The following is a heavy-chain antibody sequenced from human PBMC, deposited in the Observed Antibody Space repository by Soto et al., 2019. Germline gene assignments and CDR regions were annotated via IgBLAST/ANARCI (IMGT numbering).Heavy chain of an antibody. CDR2: IYATGTT. J-gene: IGHJ5*02. Sequence: SETLSLTCTVSGASISGFYCSWIRKSAGKGLEWIGRIYATGTTDYNPSLKSRVMMSVDTSKKQFSLKLSSVTAADTAVYYCVRDGTKTLRDCFDPGGQGISVTGCS. CDR3: VRDGTKTLRDCFDP. CDR1: GASISGFY. D-gene: IGHD1-1*01. V-gene: IGHV4-4*07.